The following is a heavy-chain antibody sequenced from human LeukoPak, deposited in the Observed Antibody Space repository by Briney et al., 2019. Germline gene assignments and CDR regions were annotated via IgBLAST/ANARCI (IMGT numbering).Heavy chain of an antibody. V-gene: IGHV4-34*01. J-gene: IGHJ4*02. CDR1: GESLTGYY. D-gene: IGHD6-13*01. CDR2: IDHSGST. Sequence: SETLSLTCAVYGESLTGYYWSWIRQPPEKGLERVGQIDHSGSTNYNPSLKSRVTMSEDSSKNQFSLRLNSVTAADTAIYYCARASQYSGIWYLDYWGQGTLVTVSS. CDR3: ARASQYSGIWYLDY.